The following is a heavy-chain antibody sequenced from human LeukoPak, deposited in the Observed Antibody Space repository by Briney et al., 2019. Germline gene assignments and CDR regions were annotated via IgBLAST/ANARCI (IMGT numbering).Heavy chain of an antibody. J-gene: IGHJ4*02. CDR2: INHSGST. CDR3: ARLGAARTFDY. Sequence: SETLSLTCAVYGGSFSGYYRSWICQPPGKGLEWIGEINHSGSTNYNPSLKSRVTISVDTSKNQFSLKLSSVTAADTAVYYCARLGAARTFDYWGQGTLVTVSS. D-gene: IGHD6-6*01. V-gene: IGHV4-34*01. CDR1: GGSFSGYY.